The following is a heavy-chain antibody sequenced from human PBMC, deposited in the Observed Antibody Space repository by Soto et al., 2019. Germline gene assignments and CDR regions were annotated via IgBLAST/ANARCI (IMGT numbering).Heavy chain of an antibody. Sequence: EVQLLESGGSLVQPGGSLRLSCAASGFTFSTFAMNWVRQAPGEGLEWVSSISGSGGNTQYADSVKGRVIISRDNSKNTLYLQMNTLRAEDTAVYYCAKCDVLMTTSGGWCNGFDPWGQGTLVIVSS. CDR1: GFTFSTFA. CDR2: ISGSGGNT. D-gene: IGHD2-21*01. V-gene: IGHV3-23*01. CDR3: AKCDVLMTTSGGWCNGFDP. J-gene: IGHJ5*02.